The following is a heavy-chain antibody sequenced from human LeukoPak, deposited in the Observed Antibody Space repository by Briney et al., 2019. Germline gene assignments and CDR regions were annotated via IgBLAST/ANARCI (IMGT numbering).Heavy chain of an antibody. CDR2: INHSGST. CDR3: ARVPDTVVVPAAAQDAFDI. D-gene: IGHD2-2*01. Sequence: NTSETLSLTCAVYGGSFSGYYWSWIRQPPGKGLEWIGEINHSGSTNYNPSLKSRVTISVDTSKNQFSLKLSSVTAADTAVYYCARVPDTVVVPAAAQDAFDIWGQGTMVTVSS. V-gene: IGHV4-34*01. CDR1: GGSFSGYY. J-gene: IGHJ3*02.